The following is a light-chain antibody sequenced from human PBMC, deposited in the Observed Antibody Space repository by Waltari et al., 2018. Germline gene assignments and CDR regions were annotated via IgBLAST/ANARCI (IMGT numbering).Light chain of an antibody. CDR3: AAWDDSLRGWL. CDR2: GNN. Sequence: QSVLTQPPSASGTPGQRVTISCSGSSFNIGNNYVYWYQQFPGTAPKLLIYGNNHRPSGVPDRFSDSKSGTSASLAISGLRSDDEADYFCAAWDDSLRGWLFGGGTKLTVL. J-gene: IGLJ3*02. CDR1: SFNIGNNY. V-gene: IGLV1-47*01.